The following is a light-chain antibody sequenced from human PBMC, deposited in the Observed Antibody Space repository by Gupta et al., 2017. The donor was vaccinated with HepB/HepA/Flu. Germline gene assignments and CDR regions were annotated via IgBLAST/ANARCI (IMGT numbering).Light chain of an antibody. V-gene: IGKV3-11*01. J-gene: IGKJ5*01. CDR1: QSVSSY. CDR3: QQLSTWPPAT. CDR2: DAS. Sequence: EIVLTQSPATLSLSPGERATLSCRASQSVSSYLAWYQQKPDQAPRLLIYDASNRATGIPARFSGSGCGTDFTLTMSSREPEDFAVYYCQQLSTWPPATFGPGTRVEIK.